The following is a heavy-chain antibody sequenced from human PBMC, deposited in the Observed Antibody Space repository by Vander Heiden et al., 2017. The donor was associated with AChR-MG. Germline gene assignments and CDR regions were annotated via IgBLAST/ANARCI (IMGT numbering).Heavy chain of an antibody. D-gene: IGHD3-10*01. CDR1: GFSLSTSGMR. CDR3: ARSRETSGYLDY. V-gene: IGHV2-70*04. Sequence: QVTLKESGPALVKPTQTLTLTCTFSGFSLSTSGMRVSWIRQPPGKALEWLARIDWDDDKFYSTSLKTRLTISKDTSKNQVVLTMTNMDPVDTATYYCARSRETSGYLDYWGQGTLVTVSS. CDR2: IDWDDDK. J-gene: IGHJ4*02.